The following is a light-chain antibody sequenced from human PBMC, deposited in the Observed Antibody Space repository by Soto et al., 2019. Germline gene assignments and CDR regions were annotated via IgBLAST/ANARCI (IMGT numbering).Light chain of an antibody. Sequence: DIQMTQSPSTLSASVGDRVTITCRASQSINSWLAWYQQKPGKAPKLLIYKASSLESGVPSRFSGSGSGTEFTLTISSLQPDEFATYYCQQYNSYPLTFGGGTKVEIK. V-gene: IGKV1-5*03. J-gene: IGKJ4*01. CDR2: KAS. CDR1: QSINSW. CDR3: QQYNSYPLT.